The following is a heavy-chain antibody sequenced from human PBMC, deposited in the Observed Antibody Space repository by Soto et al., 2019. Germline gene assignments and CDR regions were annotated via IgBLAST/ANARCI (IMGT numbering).Heavy chain of an antibody. CDR1: VFTVSSNY. J-gene: IGHJ5*02. Sequence: GWSLRLSCASSVFTVSSNYMSWVRQAPGKGLEWVSVIYSGGSTYYADSVKGRFTISGDNSKNTLYLQMNSLRAEDTAVYYCARGSNYGINWFDPWGQGTLVTVSS. CDR3: ARGSNYGINWFDP. CDR2: IYSGGST. V-gene: IGHV3-53*01. D-gene: IGHD4-4*01.